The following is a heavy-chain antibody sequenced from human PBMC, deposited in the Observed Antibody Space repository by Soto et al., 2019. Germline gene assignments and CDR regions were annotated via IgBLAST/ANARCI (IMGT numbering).Heavy chain of an antibody. D-gene: IGHD2-15*01. Sequence: SETLSLTCAVYGGSFSGYYWSWIRQPPGKGLEWIGEINHSGSTNYNPSLKSRVTISVDTSKNQFSLKLSSVTAADTAVYYCASGHARGVAFDYWGQGTLLTVSS. CDR2: INHSGST. CDR3: ASGHARGVAFDY. V-gene: IGHV4-34*01. J-gene: IGHJ4*02. CDR1: GGSFSGYY.